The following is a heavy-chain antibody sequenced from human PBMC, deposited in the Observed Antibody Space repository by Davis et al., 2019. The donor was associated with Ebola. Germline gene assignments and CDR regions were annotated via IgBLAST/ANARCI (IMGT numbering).Heavy chain of an antibody. CDR1: GFTFSNYR. CDR3: AKGGRIRSPGIGDK. J-gene: IGHJ4*02. Sequence: GESLKISCAASGFTFSNYRMNWVRQAPGKGLEWVSSISGDSNYIYYADSVKGRFTIARDNSRNTLYLQMNSLRAEDTALYYCAKGGRIRSPGIGDKWGQGTLVTVSS. D-gene: IGHD3-10*01. V-gene: IGHV3-21*04. CDR2: ISGDSNYI.